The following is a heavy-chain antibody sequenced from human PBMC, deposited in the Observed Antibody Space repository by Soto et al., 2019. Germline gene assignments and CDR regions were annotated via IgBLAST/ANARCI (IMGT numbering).Heavy chain of an antibody. V-gene: IGHV3-9*01. J-gene: IGHJ3*02. CDR3: AKDRGGWYTGAFDI. CDR1: GFTFDDYA. Sequence: EVQLVESGGGLVQPGGSLRLSCAASGFTFDDYAMHWVRQAPGKGLEWVSGISWNSGSIGYADSVKGRFTISRDNAKNSLYLQMNSLRAEDTALYYCAKDRGGWYTGAFDIWGQGTMVTVSS. CDR2: ISWNSGSI. D-gene: IGHD6-19*01.